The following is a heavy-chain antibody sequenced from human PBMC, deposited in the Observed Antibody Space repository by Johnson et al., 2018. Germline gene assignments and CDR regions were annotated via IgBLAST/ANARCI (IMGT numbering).Heavy chain of an antibody. CDR1: GFTFSSFA. CDR2: MWFNGRKK. Sequence: QVQLVQSGGGVVQPGGSLRLSCAASGFTFSSFAMRWVRQAPGKGLEWVAIMWFNGRKKDYADSAKGRFTISRYTSKNTRYLQLNSLRVEDTAVYFWARGALGDSSHYYGPGYYYYYGMDVWGQGTTVTVYS. J-gene: IGHJ6*02. CDR3: ARGALGDSSHYYGPGYYYYYGMDV. V-gene: IGHV3-33*08. D-gene: IGHD3-22*01.